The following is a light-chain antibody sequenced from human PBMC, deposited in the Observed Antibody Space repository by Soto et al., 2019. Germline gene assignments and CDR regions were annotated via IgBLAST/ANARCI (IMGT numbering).Light chain of an antibody. CDR2: AAS. CDR3: QQYAGSPRT. J-gene: IGKJ1*01. CDR1: QTITSNY. V-gene: IGKV3-20*01. Sequence: EIVLTQSPGTLSLSPGERATLSCRASQTITSNYLAWYQQKAGQAPRLLIYAASSRATGISDRFSGSGSGTDFTLTISRLEPEDFAVYYCQQYAGSPRTFGLGTNVEIK.